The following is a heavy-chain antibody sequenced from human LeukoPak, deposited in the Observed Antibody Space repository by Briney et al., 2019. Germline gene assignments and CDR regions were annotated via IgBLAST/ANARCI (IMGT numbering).Heavy chain of an antibody. Sequence: GGSLRLSCVVSEFTFSGNWMTWVRHVPGGGLEWVANMKPDGGGSYYVDSVKGRFTISRDNAKNSLYQPLSSRRAEHTAVYYCGFAINYYFDFWGQGTPVTVSS. V-gene: IGHV3-7*05. CDR3: GFAINYYFDF. CDR2: MKPDGGGS. J-gene: IGHJ4*02. CDR1: EFTFSGNW. D-gene: IGHD2-21*01.